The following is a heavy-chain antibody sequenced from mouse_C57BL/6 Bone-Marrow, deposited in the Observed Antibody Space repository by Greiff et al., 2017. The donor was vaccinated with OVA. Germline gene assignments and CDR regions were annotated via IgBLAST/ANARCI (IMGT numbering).Heavy chain of an antibody. D-gene: IGHD2-5*01. Sequence: QVTLKVSGPGILQPSQTLSLTCSFSGFSLSTFGMGVGWIRQPSGKGLEWLAHIWWDDDKYYNPALKSRLTISKDTSKNPVFLKIANVDTADTATYYCARNPYYSNDWYCDVWGTGTTVTVSS. CDR1: GFSLSTFGMG. J-gene: IGHJ1*03. CDR2: IWWDDDK. CDR3: ARNPYYSNDWYCDV. V-gene: IGHV8-8*01.